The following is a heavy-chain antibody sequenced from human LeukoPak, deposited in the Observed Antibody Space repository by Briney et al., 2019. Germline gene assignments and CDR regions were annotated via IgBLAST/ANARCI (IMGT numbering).Heavy chain of an antibody. V-gene: IGHV3-11*04. CDR3: ARDFKIAAAGPHAEYFQH. CDR1: GFTFSDYY. Sequence: PGGSLRLSCVASGFTFSDYYMSWIRQAPGKGLEWVSYISSSGSTIYYADSVKGRFTISRDNAKNSLYLQMNSLRAEDTAVYYCARDFKIAAAGPHAEYFQHWGQGTLVTVSS. J-gene: IGHJ1*01. D-gene: IGHD6-13*01. CDR2: ISSSGSTI.